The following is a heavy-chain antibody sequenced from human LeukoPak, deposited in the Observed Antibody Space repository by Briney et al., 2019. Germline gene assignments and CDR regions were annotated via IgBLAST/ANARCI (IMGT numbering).Heavy chain of an antibody. J-gene: IGHJ4*02. Sequence: PSETLSLTCAVYGGSFSGYYWSWIRQPPGKGLEWIGEINHSGSTNYNPSLKSRVTISVDTSKNQFSLKLSSVTAADTAVYYCARGFRFGEWNFDYWGQGTLVTVSS. CDR3: ARGFRFGEWNFDY. V-gene: IGHV4-34*01. CDR2: INHSGST. CDR1: GGSFSGYY. D-gene: IGHD3-10*01.